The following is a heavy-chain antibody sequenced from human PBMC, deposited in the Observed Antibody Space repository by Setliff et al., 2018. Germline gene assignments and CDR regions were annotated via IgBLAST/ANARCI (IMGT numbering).Heavy chain of an antibody. CDR1: GGSFTTYY. Sequence: PSETLSLTCTVSGGSFTTYYWSWIRQSPGKGLEWIGYIYYSGSTNYNPSPKSRVSISVDTSKNQFSLRLTSVTAADTAVYYCAREYYYARSRNFDYWGQGTLVTVSS. V-gene: IGHV4-59*01. J-gene: IGHJ4*02. CDR2: IYYSGST. CDR3: AREYYYARSRNFDY. D-gene: IGHD3-22*01.